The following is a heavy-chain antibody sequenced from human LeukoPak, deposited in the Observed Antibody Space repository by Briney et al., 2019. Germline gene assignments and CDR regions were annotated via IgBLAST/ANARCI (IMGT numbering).Heavy chain of an antibody. Sequence: SETLSLTCTVSGGSISSYYWSWIRQPPGKGLEWIGYIYYSGSTNYNPSLKSRVTISVDTSKNQFSLKLGSVTAADTAVYYCARANYGDLGFDYWGQGTLVTVSS. V-gene: IGHV4-59*01. J-gene: IGHJ4*02. CDR2: IYYSGST. CDR3: ARANYGDLGFDY. CDR1: GGSISSYY. D-gene: IGHD4-17*01.